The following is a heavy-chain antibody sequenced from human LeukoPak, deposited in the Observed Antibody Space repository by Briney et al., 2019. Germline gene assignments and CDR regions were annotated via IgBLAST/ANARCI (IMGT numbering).Heavy chain of an antibody. CDR1: GGSISSGDYY. Sequence: SQTRSLTCTVSGGSISSGDYYCSWIRQPPVKGLEWIGYIFYTGSTYYNPSLKSRVTISVDTSKNQCSLKLSSVTAADTAVYYCASGGTYGYSYGPLDYWGQGTLVTVSS. V-gene: IGHV4-30-4*01. D-gene: IGHD5-18*01. J-gene: IGHJ4*02. CDR3: ASGGTYGYSYGPLDY. CDR2: IFYTGST.